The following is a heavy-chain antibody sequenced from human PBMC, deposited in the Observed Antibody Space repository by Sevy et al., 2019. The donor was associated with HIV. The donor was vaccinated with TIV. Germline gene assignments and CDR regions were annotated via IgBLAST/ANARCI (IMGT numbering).Heavy chain of an antibody. CDR2: LKSKADGGTV. D-gene: IGHD1-1*01. J-gene: IGHJ4*02. CDR1: GFTFGDYA. V-gene: IGHV3-49*04. Sequence: GGSLRLSCTTSGFTFGDYAMSWVRQAPGKGLEWVAFLKSKADGGTVDHAASVKGRFTISRDDSKSIAYLQMNDLTTEHTGVYYCTRWKGLQSIFDYWGQGALVTVSS. CDR3: TRWKGLQSIFDY.